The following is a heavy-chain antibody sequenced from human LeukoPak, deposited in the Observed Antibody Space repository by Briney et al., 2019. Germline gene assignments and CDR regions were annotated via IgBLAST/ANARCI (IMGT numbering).Heavy chain of an antibody. J-gene: IGHJ4*02. CDR2: IGEEKSGSWT. Sequence: GGSLRLSCAASGFTLSNYPMGWVRQAPVKGLEWLSAIGEEKSGSWTKSADSVKGRFTISRDNSENTLYLQMNSLRAEDTAVYYCAKDDSGYDPGGFDYWGQGTLVTVSS. V-gene: IGHV3-23*01. CDR3: AKDDSGYDPGGFDY. CDR1: GFTLSNYP. D-gene: IGHD5-12*01.